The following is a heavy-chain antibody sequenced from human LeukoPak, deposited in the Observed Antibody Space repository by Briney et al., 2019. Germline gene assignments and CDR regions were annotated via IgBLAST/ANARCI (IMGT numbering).Heavy chain of an antibody. Sequence: ASVKVSCKASGYTFTSYGISWVRQAPGQGPEWMGWISAYNGNTNYAQNLQGRVTMTTDTTTSTAYMELRSLRSDDTTVYYCARARTVAYYSYGMDVWGQGTTVTVSS. CDR1: GYTFTSYG. V-gene: IGHV1-18*01. D-gene: IGHD4-23*01. CDR2: ISAYNGNT. J-gene: IGHJ6*02. CDR3: ARARTVAYYSYGMDV.